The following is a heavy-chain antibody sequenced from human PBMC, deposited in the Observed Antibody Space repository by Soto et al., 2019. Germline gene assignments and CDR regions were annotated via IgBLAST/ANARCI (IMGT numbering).Heavy chain of an antibody. Sequence: EVQLAESGGGLVLTGGSLRLSCAASGFSFVSYWMHWVRQVPGEGLAWVSRINGNADNSDYADSVKGRFTISRDNAMNRLYLPMDSLRADDTGVYYCVRYFRGAGAGSEFDHWGQGTLVTVSS. CDR2: INGNADNS. CDR1: GFSFVSYW. CDR3: VRYFRGAGAGSEFDH. D-gene: IGHD6-19*01. V-gene: IGHV3-74*01. J-gene: IGHJ4*02.